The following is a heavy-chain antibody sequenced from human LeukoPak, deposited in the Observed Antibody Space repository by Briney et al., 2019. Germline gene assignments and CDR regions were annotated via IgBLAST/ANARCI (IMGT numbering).Heavy chain of an antibody. D-gene: IGHD3-10*01. CDR1: GGSISSGSYY. Sequence: PSETLSLTCTVSGGSISSGSYYWSWIRQPAGKGLEWIGRIYTSGSTNYNPSLKSRVTISGDTSKNQFSLKLGSVTAADTAMYYCARDVTEGNGAISMIRGVRSHRRTYFDYWGQGTLVTVSS. V-gene: IGHV4-61*02. CDR3: ARDVTEGNGAISMIRGVRSHRRTYFDY. CDR2: IYTSGST. J-gene: IGHJ4*02.